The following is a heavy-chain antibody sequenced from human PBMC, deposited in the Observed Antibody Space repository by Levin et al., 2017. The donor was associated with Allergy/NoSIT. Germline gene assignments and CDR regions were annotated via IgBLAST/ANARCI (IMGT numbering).Heavy chain of an antibody. CDR1: GFSFSDHY. CDR2: TRNKANGYTT. CDR3: ARLEARHYYFDS. D-gene: IGHD6-6*01. V-gene: IGHV3-72*01. J-gene: IGHJ4*02. Sequence: LSLTCAASGFSFSDHYMDWVRQAPGQGLEWVARTRNKANGYTTEYATSVKGRFTISRDDSRNSLYLQMNSLRTEDTAVYHCARLEARHYYFDSWGQGTLVTVSS.